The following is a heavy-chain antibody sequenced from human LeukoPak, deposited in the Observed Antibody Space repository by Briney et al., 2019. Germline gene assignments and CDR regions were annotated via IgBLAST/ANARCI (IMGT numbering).Heavy chain of an antibody. D-gene: IGHD2-2*01. CDR2: IYHSGST. V-gene: IGHV4-4*02. J-gene: IGHJ5*02. Sequence: SETLSLTCAVSGGSISSSNWWSWVRQPPGKGLGWIGEIYHSGSTNYNPSLKSRVTISVDKSKNQFSLKLSSVTAADTAVYYCARDVVVPAASNWFDPWGQGTLVTVSS. CDR3: ARDVVVPAASNWFDP. CDR1: GGSISSSNW.